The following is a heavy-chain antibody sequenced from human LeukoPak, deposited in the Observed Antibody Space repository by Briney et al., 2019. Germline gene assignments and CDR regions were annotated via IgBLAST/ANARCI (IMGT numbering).Heavy chain of an antibody. Sequence: GESLKISCTGSGYSFTSYWIGWVRQMPGKGLEWMGIIYPGDSDTRYSPSFQGQVTISADKSISTAYLQWSSLKASDTAMYYCARVSTGYHPPIYFDYWGQGTLVTVSS. CDR3: ARVSTGYHPPIYFDY. J-gene: IGHJ4*02. D-gene: IGHD3-9*01. CDR1: GYSFTSYW. V-gene: IGHV5-51*01. CDR2: IYPGDSDT.